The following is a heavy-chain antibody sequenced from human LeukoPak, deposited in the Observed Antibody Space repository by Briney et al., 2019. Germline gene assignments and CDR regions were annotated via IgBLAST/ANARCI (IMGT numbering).Heavy chain of an antibody. CDR3: AKDWYYDSSGLSYYFDY. Sequence: GGSLRLSCAASGFTFSSYAMHWVRQAPGKGLEYVSAISSNGGSTYYANSVKGRFTISRDISKNTLYLQMNSLRAEDTAVYYCAKDWYYDSSGLSYYFDYWGQGTLVTVSS. D-gene: IGHD3-22*01. V-gene: IGHV3-64*01. CDR1: GFTFSSYA. J-gene: IGHJ4*02. CDR2: ISSNGGST.